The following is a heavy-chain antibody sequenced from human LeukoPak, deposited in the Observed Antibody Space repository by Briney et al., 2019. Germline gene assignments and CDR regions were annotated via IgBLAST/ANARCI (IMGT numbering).Heavy chain of an antibody. D-gene: IGHD3-22*01. CDR1: GGSISSYY. V-gene: IGHV4-4*07. CDR2: IYTSGST. CDR3: AKALDPGGSGYYYGFDY. Sequence: SETLSLTCTVSGGSISSYYWSWIRQPAGKGLEWIGRIYTSGSTNYNPSLKSRVTMSVDTSKNQFSLKLSSVTAADTAVYYCAKALDPGGSGYYYGFDYWGQGALVTVSS. J-gene: IGHJ4*02.